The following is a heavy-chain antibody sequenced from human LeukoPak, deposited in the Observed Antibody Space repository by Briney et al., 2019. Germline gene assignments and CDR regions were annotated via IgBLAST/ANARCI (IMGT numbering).Heavy chain of an antibody. D-gene: IGHD1-26*01. CDR3: ARGWEMDV. J-gene: IGHJ6*04. V-gene: IGHV1-18*01. CDR2: ISGSSGDT. CDR1: GYTFTSYG. Sequence: GASVKVSCKPSGYTFTSYGISWVRQAPGQGLEWVGWISGSSGDTNYAQKLQGRVTMTTDTSTSTAYMELRSLRSDDSAVYYCARGWEMDVWGKGTTVTVSS.